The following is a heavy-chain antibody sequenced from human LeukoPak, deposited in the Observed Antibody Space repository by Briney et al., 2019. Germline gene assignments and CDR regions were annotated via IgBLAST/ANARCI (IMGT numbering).Heavy chain of an antibody. J-gene: IGHJ4*02. V-gene: IGHV1-2*02. Sequence: ASVKVSCKASGYTFTGYYMHRVGQAPGQGLEWMGWINPNSGGTNYAQKFQGRVTMTRDTSISTAYMELSRLRSDDTAVYYCARDLSGLPSHWGQGTLVTVSS. CDR1: GYTFTGYY. CDR2: INPNSGGT. D-gene: IGHD3-3*01. CDR3: ARDLSGLPSH.